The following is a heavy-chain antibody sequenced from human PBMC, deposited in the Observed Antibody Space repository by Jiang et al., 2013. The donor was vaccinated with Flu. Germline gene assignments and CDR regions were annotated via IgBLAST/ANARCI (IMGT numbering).Heavy chain of an antibody. D-gene: IGHD4-23*01. V-gene: IGHV1-69*01. CDR3: ARGPYGGNARVSYYYYGMDV. Sequence: GAEVKKPGSSVKVSCKASGGTFSSYAISWVRQAPGQGLERMGGIIPIFGTANYAQKFQGRVTITADESTSTAYMELSSLRSEDTAVYYCARGPYGGNARVSYYYYGMDVWGQGTTVTVSS. J-gene: IGHJ6*02. CDR1: GGTFSSYA. CDR2: IIPIFGTA.